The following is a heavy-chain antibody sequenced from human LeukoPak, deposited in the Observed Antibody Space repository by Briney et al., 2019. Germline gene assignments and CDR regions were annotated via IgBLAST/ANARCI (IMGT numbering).Heavy chain of an antibody. CDR2: ISAYNGNT. D-gene: IGHD6-13*01. CDR3: ARIAAAGNLDY. V-gene: IGHV1-18*03. J-gene: IGHJ4*02. CDR1: GYTFTSYG. Sequence: GASVKVSCKASGYTFTSYGISWVRQAPGQGLEWMGWISAYNGNTNYAQKLQGRVTITRDTSASTAYMELSSLRSEDMAVYYCARIAAAGNLDYWGQGTLVTVSS.